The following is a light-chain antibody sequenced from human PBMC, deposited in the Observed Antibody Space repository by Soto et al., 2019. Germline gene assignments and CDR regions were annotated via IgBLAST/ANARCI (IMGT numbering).Light chain of an antibody. J-gene: IGLJ2*01. CDR1: SSDIGAYNY. Sequence: QSALAQPPSASGSPGQSVTISCTGSSSDIGAYNYVYWYQQYPGKAPKLIIYDVNQRPSGVPDRFSGSKSGNTASLTVSGLHAEDESVYYCSSFAGGAHLVFGGGTKLTVL. CDR3: SSFAGGAHLV. CDR2: DVN. V-gene: IGLV2-8*01.